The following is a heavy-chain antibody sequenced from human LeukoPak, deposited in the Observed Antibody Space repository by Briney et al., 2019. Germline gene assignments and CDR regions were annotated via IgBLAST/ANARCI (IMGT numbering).Heavy chain of an antibody. CDR2: ISSSSSYI. CDR1: GFTFSSYS. D-gene: IGHD6-13*01. Sequence: PGGSLRLSCAASGFTFSSYSMNWVRQAPGKGLEWVSSISSSSSYIYYADSVKGRFTISRDNAKNSLYLQMNSLRAEDTAVYYCARVTGYSSSWYREDYYYYMDVWGKGTTVTVSS. J-gene: IGHJ6*03. CDR3: ARVTGYSSSWYREDYYYYMDV. V-gene: IGHV3-21*01.